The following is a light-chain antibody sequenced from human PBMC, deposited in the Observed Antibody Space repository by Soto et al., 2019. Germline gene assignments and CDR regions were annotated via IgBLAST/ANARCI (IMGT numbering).Light chain of an antibody. CDR3: QQYSSSPLT. J-gene: IGKJ4*01. Sequence: EIVLTQSPATLSVSPGDTATLSCRASQSVSSKLAWYQHKPGQSPRLLIFGASTRAIGIPARFSGGGSGTEFTLTISSLQSEDFAVYYCQQYSSSPLTFGGGTRWISN. CDR2: GAS. CDR1: QSVSSK. V-gene: IGKV3-15*01.